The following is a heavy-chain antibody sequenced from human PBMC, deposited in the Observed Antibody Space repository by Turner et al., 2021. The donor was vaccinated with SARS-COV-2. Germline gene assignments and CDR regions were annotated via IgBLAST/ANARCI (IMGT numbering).Heavy chain of an antibody. CDR3: ARRLVVQGTDDYSYYYGMDV. CDR2: IYYSGST. J-gene: IGHJ6*02. V-gene: IGHV4-39*01. CDR1: GGPLSSSCYY. Sequence: QLQLQESGPGLVKPSETLSLTCTVSGGPLSSSCYYWGWIRPPPGKGLEWIGNIYYSGSTYYNPSLKSRVTISVDTSKNQFSLKLSSVTATDTAVYYCARRLVVQGTDDYSYYYGMDVWGQGTTVTVSS. D-gene: IGHD3-22*01.